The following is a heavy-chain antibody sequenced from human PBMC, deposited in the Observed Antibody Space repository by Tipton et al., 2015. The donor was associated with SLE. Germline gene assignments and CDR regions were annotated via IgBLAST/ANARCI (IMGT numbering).Heavy chain of an antibody. CDR1: GYPINSGFY. J-gene: IGHJ3*02. D-gene: IGHD2-15*01. CDR2: IFYSGST. Sequence: TLSLTCAVSGYPINSGFYWGWIRQPPGKGLGWSGSIFYSGSTYYNWSLKSRVTISLDTSKNQFSLKLISVTAADTAVYYCARDEDIVVGSLDIWGQGTMVSVSS. CDR3: ARDEDIVVGSLDI. V-gene: IGHV4-38-2*02.